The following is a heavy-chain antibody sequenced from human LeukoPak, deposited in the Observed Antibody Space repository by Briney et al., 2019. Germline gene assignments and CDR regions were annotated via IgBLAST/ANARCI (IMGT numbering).Heavy chain of an antibody. CDR3: VVNIDGYFS. J-gene: IGHJ5*02. D-gene: IGHD3-22*01. CDR2: ISWNSGTI. CDR1: GFTFDHYA. V-gene: IGHV3-9*01. Sequence: GGSLRLSCAASGFTFDHYAMHWVRQPPGKGLEWVSGISWNSGTIAYADSVKGRFSVSRDNARNSLYLQMNSLRTEDTALYYRVVNIDGYFSWGQGTLVTVSS.